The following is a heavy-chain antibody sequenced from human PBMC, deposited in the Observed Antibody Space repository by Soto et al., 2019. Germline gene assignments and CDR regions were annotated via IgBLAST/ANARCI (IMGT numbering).Heavy chain of an antibody. CDR1: GFTFSSYA. CDR3: AKDPRVPEGGYSYGYFDY. J-gene: IGHJ4*02. Sequence: EVQLLESGGGLVQPGGSLRLSCAASGFTFSSYAMSWVRQAPGKGLEWVSAISGSGGSTYYADSVKGRFTISRDNSKNTLYLQQNSLRAEDTAVYYCAKDPRVPEGGYSYGYFDYWGQGTLVTVSS. D-gene: IGHD5-18*01. CDR2: ISGSGGST. V-gene: IGHV3-23*01.